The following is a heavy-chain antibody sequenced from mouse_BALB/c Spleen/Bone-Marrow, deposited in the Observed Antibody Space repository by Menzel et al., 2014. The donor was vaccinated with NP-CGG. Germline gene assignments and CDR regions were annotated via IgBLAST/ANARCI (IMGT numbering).Heavy chain of an antibody. Sequence: QVQLQQPGAELVRPGASVKLSRKASGYTFTSYWINWVKQRPGQGLEWIGNIYPSDSYTNYNQKFKDKATLTVDKSSSTAYMQLSSPTSEDSAVYYCTRYDGSPFAYWGQGTLVTVSA. CDR2: IYPSDSYT. CDR3: TRYDGSPFAY. V-gene: IGHV1-69*02. CDR1: GYTFTSYW. D-gene: IGHD2-3*01. J-gene: IGHJ3*01.